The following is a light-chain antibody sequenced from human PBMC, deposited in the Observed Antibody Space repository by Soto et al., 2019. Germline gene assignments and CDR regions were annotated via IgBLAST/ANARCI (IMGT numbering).Light chain of an antibody. Sequence: QSVLTQPASVSGSPGQSITISCSGSSGDIGGHKYVSWYQQHPGKAPKLIIYDLTNRPSGVSNRFSGSKSGNTASLTIFGLQAEDEADYYCTSYTTSLYVFGSGTKLTVL. V-gene: IGLV2-14*01. J-gene: IGLJ1*01. CDR2: DLT. CDR1: SGDIGGHKY. CDR3: TSYTTSLYV.